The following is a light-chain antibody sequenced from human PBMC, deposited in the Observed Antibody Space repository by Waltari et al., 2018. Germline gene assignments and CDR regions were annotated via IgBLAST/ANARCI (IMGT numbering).Light chain of an antibody. J-gene: IGKJ3*01. CDR2: DAS. V-gene: IGKV1-33*01. Sequence: DIQMTQSPSSLSASVGDRVTITCQASQDISNYLKWYQQKPGKAPKPLIYDASNLETGVPSRFSGSGSGTDFTFTISSLQPEDIATYYCQQYDNLPRTFGPGTKVDIK. CDR3: QQYDNLPRT. CDR1: QDISNY.